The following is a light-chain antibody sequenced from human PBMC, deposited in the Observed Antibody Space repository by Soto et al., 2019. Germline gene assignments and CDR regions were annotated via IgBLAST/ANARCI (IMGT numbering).Light chain of an antibody. V-gene: IGKV3-15*01. Sequence: IVVTESPATLSVSPGERATFSCRASQNIYSNIAWYQQRPGQAPRLLIYGASTRATGIPARFSGSGSGTDFTLTISRLETEDFAVFYCQQYGTSEIIFGEGTRRAIK. CDR3: QQYGTSEII. J-gene: IGKJ5*01. CDR1: QNIYSN. CDR2: GAS.